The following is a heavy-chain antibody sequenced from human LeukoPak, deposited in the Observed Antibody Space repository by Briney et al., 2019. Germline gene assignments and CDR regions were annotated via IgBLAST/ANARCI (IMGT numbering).Heavy chain of an antibody. V-gene: IGHV5-10-1*01. J-gene: IGHJ4*02. CDR1: GYSFTTYW. CDR2: IDPSDSYT. CDR3: ARHGGGSYYYFDY. Sequence: HGESLRISCKGSGYSFTTYWISWVRQMPGKGLEWMGRIDPSDSYTNYSPSFQGHVTISADNSISTVYLQWSSLKASDTAMYYCARHGGGSYYYFDYWGQGTLVTVSA. D-gene: IGHD1-26*01.